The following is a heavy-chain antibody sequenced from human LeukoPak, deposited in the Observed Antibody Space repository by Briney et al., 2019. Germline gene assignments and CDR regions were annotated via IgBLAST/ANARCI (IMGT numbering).Heavy chain of an antibody. CDR3: ARAVSGRFDY. Sequence: SETLSLTCTVSGGSISSGGYYWSWIRQHPGRGLEWIGYIFYSGSTNYNPSLKSRVTISVDTSKNQFSLKLSSVTAADTAIYYCARAVSGRFDYWGQGTLVTVSS. CDR2: IFYSGST. CDR1: GGSISSGGYY. J-gene: IGHJ4*02. D-gene: IGHD6-19*01. V-gene: IGHV4-31*03.